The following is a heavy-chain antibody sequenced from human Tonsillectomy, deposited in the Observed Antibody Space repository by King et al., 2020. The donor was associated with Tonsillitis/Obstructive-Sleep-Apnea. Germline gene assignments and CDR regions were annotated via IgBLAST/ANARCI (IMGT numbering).Heavy chain of an antibody. D-gene: IGHD7-27*01. J-gene: IGHJ4*02. Sequence: LQLQESGPGLVKPSETLSLTCTVSGGSISSSSYYWGWIRQPPGKGLEWIGSIYYSGSTYYNPSLKSRVTISVDTSKNQFSLKLSSVTAADTAVYYCARIHWGSYYFDYWGQGTLVTVSS. CDR3: ARIHWGSYYFDY. CDR2: IYYSGST. CDR1: GGSISSSSYY. V-gene: IGHV4-39*01.